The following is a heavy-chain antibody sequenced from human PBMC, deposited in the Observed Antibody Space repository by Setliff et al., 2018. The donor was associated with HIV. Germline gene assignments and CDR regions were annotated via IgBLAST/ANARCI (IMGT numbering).Heavy chain of an antibody. Sequence: GGSLRLSCAASGFTFSSYSMNWVRQAPGKGLEWVSSISSSSSYIYYADSVKGRSTISRDNSKKMLFLQMNSLRAEDTAVYYCAKDPAVNAYGDYPLGGMDVWGKGTTVTVSS. J-gene: IGHJ6*04. CDR1: GFTFSSYS. V-gene: IGHV3-21*01. CDR2: ISSSSSYI. D-gene: IGHD4-17*01. CDR3: AKDPAVNAYGDYPLGGMDV.